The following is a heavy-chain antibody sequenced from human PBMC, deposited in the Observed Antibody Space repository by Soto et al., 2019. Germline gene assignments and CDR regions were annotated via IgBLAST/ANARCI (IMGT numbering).Heavy chain of an antibody. CDR1: GGSISSYY. V-gene: IGHV4-59*01. Sequence: SETLSLTCTVSGGSISSYYWSWIRQPPGKGLEWIGYIYYSGSTNYNPSLKSRVTISVDTSKNQFSLKLSSVTAADTAVYYCARAHFLNDYGDYGKIDYWGQGTLVTVSS. J-gene: IGHJ4*02. CDR3: ARAHFLNDYGDYGKIDY. CDR2: IYYSGST. D-gene: IGHD4-17*01.